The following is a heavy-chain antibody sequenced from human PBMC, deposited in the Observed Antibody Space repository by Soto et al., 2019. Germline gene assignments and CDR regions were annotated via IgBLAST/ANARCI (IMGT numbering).Heavy chain of an antibody. D-gene: IGHD1-1*01. CDR1: GYTFTSYG. J-gene: IGHJ5*02. CDR2: ISAYNGNT. CDR3: ARSREGLLDNFDP. Sequence: QVQLVQSGAEVKKPGASVKVSCKASGYTFTSYGISWVRQAPGQGLEWMGWISAYNGNTNYAQKLQGRVTMTTDTSTSTGDMGTRSLRSNGTALYYCARSREGLLDNFDPWGQGTPVTVTS. V-gene: IGHV1-18*04.